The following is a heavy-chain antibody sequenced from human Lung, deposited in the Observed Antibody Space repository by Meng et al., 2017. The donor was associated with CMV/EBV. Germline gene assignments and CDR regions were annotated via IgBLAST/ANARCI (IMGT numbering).Heavy chain of an antibody. CDR2: IYHSGGT. CDR1: GGSISISTW. J-gene: IGHJ4*02. D-gene: IGHD6-19*01. CDR3: ARDPYATGWAG. Sequence: QRQLHEVVPGLVKPSGTLSLTCSVSGGSISISTWWSVVRQPPGKGLEWIGEIYHSGGTNYNPSLRGRVTISLDKSKNQFSLTLRSVTAADTAVYYCARDPYATGWAGWGQGTLVTVSS. V-gene: IGHV4-4*02.